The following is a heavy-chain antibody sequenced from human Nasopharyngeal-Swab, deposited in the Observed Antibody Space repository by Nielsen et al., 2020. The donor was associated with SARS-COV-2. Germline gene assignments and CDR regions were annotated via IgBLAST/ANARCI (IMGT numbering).Heavy chain of an antibody. J-gene: IGHJ4*02. CDR1: GFIFDDYV. CDR3: AKDTATGYSGYEGSPDY. Sequence: GEFLKISCAASGFIFDDYVMHWVRQAPGKGLEWVSLISGDGGSTYYADSVKGRFTISRDKSNNSLYPQMNSLRTEDTALYYCAKDTATGYSGYEGSPDYWGQGTLVTVSS. V-gene: IGHV3-43*02. CDR2: ISGDGGST. D-gene: IGHD5-12*01.